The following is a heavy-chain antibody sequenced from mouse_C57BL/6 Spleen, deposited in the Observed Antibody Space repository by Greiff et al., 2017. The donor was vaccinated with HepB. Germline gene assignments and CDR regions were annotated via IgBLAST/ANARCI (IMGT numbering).Heavy chain of an antibody. CDR3: TRWGGGGFAY. J-gene: IGHJ3*01. CDR2: IDPETGGT. CDR1: GYTFTDYE. Sequence: QVQLQQSGAELVRPGASVTLSCKASGYTFTDYEMHWVKQTPVHGLEWIGAIDPETGGTAYNQKFKGKAILTADKSSSTAYMELRSLTSEDSAVYYCTRWGGGGFAYWGQGTLVTVSA. V-gene: IGHV1-15*01.